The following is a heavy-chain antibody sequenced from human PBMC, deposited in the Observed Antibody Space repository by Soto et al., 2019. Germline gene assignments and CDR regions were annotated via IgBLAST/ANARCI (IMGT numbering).Heavy chain of an antibody. Sequence: QVQLVQSGAEVKKPGSSVKVSCKASGGTLISNAISWVRQAPGQGLEWMGGIIPILGSANYAQKFQDRVTITADESTSTTYMELNSLRSEDAAVYYCASRERVDAFDIWGQGTRVTVSS. V-gene: IGHV1-69*01. CDR1: GGTLISNA. CDR2: IIPILGSA. CDR3: ASRERVDAFDI. J-gene: IGHJ3*02. D-gene: IGHD1-26*01.